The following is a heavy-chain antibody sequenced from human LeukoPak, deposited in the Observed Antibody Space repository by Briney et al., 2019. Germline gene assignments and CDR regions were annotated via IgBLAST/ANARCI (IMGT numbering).Heavy chain of an antibody. D-gene: IGHD5-24*01. V-gene: IGHV3-30-3*01. CDR1: GFTFSSYA. Sequence: GGSLRLSCAASGFTFSSYAMHWVRQAPGKGLEWVAVISYDGSNKYYADSVKGRFTISRDNSKNTLYLQMNSLRAEDTAVYYCARDRTRDGYNQGRVFDYWGQGTLVTVSS. J-gene: IGHJ4*02. CDR2: ISYDGSNK. CDR3: ARDRTRDGYNQGRVFDY.